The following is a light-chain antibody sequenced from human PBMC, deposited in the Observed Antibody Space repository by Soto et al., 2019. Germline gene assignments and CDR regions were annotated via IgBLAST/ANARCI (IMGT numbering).Light chain of an antibody. CDR2: GAS. CDR3: QQFGGSPYT. Sequence: EIVLTQSPGTLSLSPGERATLSCRASQSLSSRFLAWYQQKPGQAPRLLIYGASIRATGIPDRFSGSGSGSDFTLTVSRLEPEDFAVYFCQQFGGSPYTFGLGTKVDIK. J-gene: IGKJ2*01. CDR1: QSLSSRF. V-gene: IGKV3-20*01.